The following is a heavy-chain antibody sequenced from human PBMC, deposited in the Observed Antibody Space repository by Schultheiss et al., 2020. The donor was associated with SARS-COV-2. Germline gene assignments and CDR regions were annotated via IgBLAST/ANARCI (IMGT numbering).Heavy chain of an antibody. CDR3: ARGQPPWYNWNYPSPPDY. CDR1: GGSFSAYY. V-gene: IGHV4-34*01. J-gene: IGHJ4*02. D-gene: IGHD1-7*01. Sequence: SETLSLTCAVYGGSFSAYYWSWIRQPPGKGLEWIGDINHSGSTNYNPSLKSRVTISVDTSKNQFSLRLRSVTAADTAVYYCARGQPPWYNWNYPSPPDYWGQGTLVTVSS. CDR2: INHSGST.